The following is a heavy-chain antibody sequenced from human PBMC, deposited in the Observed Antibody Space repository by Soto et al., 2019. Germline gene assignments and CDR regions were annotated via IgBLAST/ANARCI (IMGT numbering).Heavy chain of an antibody. CDR2: IRSQPYGGTT. J-gene: IGHJ1*01. CDR1: GFLFANFL. CDR3: IGRFPC. Sequence: EVYLVESGGGLVEPGRSLRLSCTASGFLFANFLLSWFRQAPGKGLGWVGFIRSQPYGGTTQYAASVRGRFTISRDDSKGIAYLQMNSLKSEDSGVYYCIGRFPCWGQGTLVTVSS. V-gene: IGHV3-49*03. D-gene: IGHD1-26*01.